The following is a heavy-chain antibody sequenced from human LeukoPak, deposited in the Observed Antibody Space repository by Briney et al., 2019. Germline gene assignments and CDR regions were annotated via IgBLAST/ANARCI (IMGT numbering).Heavy chain of an antibody. CDR3: AKDGGTDWYSYGRLDY. J-gene: IGHJ4*02. Sequence: GRSLRLSCAASGFTFSSYGMHWVRQAPGKGLEWVAVISYDGSNKYYAGSVKGRFTISRDNSKNTLYLQMNSLRAEDTAVYYCAKDGGTDWYSYGRLDYWGQGTLDTVSS. CDR2: ISYDGSNK. D-gene: IGHD5-18*01. CDR1: GFTFSSYG. V-gene: IGHV3-30*18.